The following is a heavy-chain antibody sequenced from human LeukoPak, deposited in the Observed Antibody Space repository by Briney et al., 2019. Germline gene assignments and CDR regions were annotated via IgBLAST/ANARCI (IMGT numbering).Heavy chain of an antibody. Sequence: ASVKVSCKASGYTFSGYYMHWVRQAPGQGLEWMGWINHNSGGTNYAQKFQGRVTMTRDTSISTAYMELSRLTSDDTAVYYCATQGGRDGYNMDYWGQGTLVTVSS. V-gene: IGHV1-2*02. J-gene: IGHJ4*02. CDR2: INHNSGGT. CDR1: GYTFSGYY. D-gene: IGHD5-24*01. CDR3: ATQGGRDGYNMDY.